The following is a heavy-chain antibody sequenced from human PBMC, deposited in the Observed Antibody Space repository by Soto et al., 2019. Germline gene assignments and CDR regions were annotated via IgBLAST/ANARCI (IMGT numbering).Heavy chain of an antibody. CDR3: AGRYSYGKIDY. V-gene: IGHV4-34*01. CDR1: GGSFSGYY. Sequence: SETLSLTCAVYGGSFSGYYWSWIRQPPGKGLEWIGEINHSGSTNYNPSLKSRVTISVDTSKNQFSLKLSSVTAADTAVYYCAGRYSYGKIDYWGQGTLVTVSS. CDR2: INHSGST. D-gene: IGHD5-18*01. J-gene: IGHJ4*02.